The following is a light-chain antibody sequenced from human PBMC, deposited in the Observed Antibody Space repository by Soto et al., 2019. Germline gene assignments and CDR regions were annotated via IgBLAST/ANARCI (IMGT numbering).Light chain of an antibody. CDR1: QSVSSSY. V-gene: IGKV3D-20*02. J-gene: IGKJ5*01. CDR3: QQRSNWPIT. Sequence: EIVLTRSPGTLSLCPVEGGSRSCRASQSVSSSYLAWYQQKPGQAPRLLIYDASNRATGIPARFSGSGSGTDFTLTISSLEPQDFAVYYCQQRSNWPITFGQGTRLEIK. CDR2: DAS.